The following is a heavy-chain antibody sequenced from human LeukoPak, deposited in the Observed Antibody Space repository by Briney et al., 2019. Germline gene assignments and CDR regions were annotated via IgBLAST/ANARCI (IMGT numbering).Heavy chain of an antibody. J-gene: IGHJ4*02. V-gene: IGHV3-7*04. CDR3: ARDRGGKDY. Sequence: PGGSLRLSCVASGFTFRSFWMSWVRQAPGKGLEWVANIRDDGREKHYVDSVKGRFTISRDNAKNSLHLQMNSLRAEDTAMYYCARDRGGKDYWGQGTLVTVSS. CDR2: IRDDGREK. D-gene: IGHD3-16*01. CDR1: GFTFRSFW.